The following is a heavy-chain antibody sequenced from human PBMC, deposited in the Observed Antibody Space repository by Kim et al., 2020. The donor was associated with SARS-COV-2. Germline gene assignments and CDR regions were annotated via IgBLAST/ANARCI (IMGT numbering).Heavy chain of an antibody. V-gene: IGHV3-7*01. Sequence: GGSLRLSCAASGFTFSSYWMSWVRQAPGKGLEWVANIKQDGSEKYYVDSVKGRFTISRDNAKNSLYLQMNSLRAEDTAVYYCARTHYDFWSGYYDLDYWGQGTLVTVSS. J-gene: IGHJ4*02. CDR3: ARTHYDFWSGYYDLDY. CDR1: GFTFSSYW. D-gene: IGHD3-3*01. CDR2: IKQDGSEK.